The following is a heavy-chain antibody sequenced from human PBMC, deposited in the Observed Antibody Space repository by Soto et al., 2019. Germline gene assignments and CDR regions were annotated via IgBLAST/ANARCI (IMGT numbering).Heavy chain of an antibody. V-gene: IGHV1-69*06. J-gene: IGHJ4*02. CDR1: GGTFTTYV. D-gene: IGHD3-22*01. CDR3: ARDRSSSGYNHTFDFDS. CDR2: IIPLFDAT. Sequence: QVQLVQSGAEVGKPGFLVKVFCKASGGTFTTYVISWVRQAPGQGLEWEGGIIPLFDATKYAQKFQGRVKVTADKSTGKAYMEVSRLRSDDTAMYYSARDRSSSGYNHTFDFDSWGQGTLVTVSS.